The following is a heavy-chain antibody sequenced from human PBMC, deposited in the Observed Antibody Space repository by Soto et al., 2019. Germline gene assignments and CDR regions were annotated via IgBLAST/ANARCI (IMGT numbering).Heavy chain of an antibody. CDR3: AKDAKILDWLPTSYYFDF. CDR2: ISRSGNST. CDR1: GLSFSSYA. V-gene: IGHV3-23*01. J-gene: IGHJ4*02. D-gene: IGHD3-9*01. Sequence: EVQVLESGGGLAQPGRSLRLSCAVSGLSFSSYAMTWVSQSPGKGLEWVSSISRSGNSTYSADSVRGRFTISRDNSKNTLYLQMNSLRAEDTAVYYCAKDAKILDWLPTSYYFDFWGQRTLVTVSS.